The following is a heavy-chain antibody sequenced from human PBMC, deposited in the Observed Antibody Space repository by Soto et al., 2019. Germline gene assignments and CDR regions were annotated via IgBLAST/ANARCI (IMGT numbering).Heavy chain of an antibody. CDR2: IDPSDSYT. Sequence: GESLKISCKGSGYNFSSYWISWVRQMPGKGLEWMGKIDPSDSYTNYSPSFQGHVTISADKSISTVYLQWSSLKASDTAMYYCARLSNFYYDSSGYDWGQGTLVTV. CDR3: ARLSNFYYDSSGYD. CDR1: GYNFSSYW. J-gene: IGHJ4*02. V-gene: IGHV5-10-1*01. D-gene: IGHD3-22*01.